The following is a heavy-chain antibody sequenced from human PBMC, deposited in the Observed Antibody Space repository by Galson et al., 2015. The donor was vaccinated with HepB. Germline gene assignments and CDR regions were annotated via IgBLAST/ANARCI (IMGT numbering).Heavy chain of an antibody. Sequence: SLRLSCAASGFTFSSYSMNWVRQAPGKGLEWVSYISSSSSTYYADSVKGRFTISRDNSKDSLYLQMNSLRAEDTALYYCAKDISGTTDYGMDVWGQGTTVTVSS. CDR2: ISSSSST. V-gene: IGHV3-48*04. D-gene: IGHD1-1*01. CDR1: GFTFSSYS. CDR3: AKDISGTTDYGMDV. J-gene: IGHJ6*02.